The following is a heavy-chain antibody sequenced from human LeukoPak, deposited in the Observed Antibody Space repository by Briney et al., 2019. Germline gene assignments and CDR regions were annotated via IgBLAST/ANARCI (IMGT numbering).Heavy chain of an antibody. CDR2: IRYDGSNK. CDR3: AKDTGNWFDP. CDR1: GFTFSSYG. Sequence: GGSLRLSCAASGFTFSSYGMHWVRRAPGKGLEWVAFIRYDGSNKYYADSVKGRFTISRDNSKNTLYLQMNSLRAEDTAVYYCAKDTGNWFDPWGQGTLVTVSS. V-gene: IGHV3-30*02. J-gene: IGHJ5*02.